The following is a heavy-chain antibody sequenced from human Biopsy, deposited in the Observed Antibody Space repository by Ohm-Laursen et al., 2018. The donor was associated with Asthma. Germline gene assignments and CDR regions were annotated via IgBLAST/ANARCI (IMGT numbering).Heavy chain of an antibody. D-gene: IGHD4-23*01. CDR1: GFSFSNFA. CDR3: ARAYGGSFFSGSFDI. V-gene: IGHV3-30*03. Sequence: SLRLSCAASGFSFSNFAIHWVRQAPGKGLEWVAYIAWDGINSYYADSVKGRFTISRDNSRNTLYLQKNSLRAEDTAVYYCARAYGGSFFSGSFDIWGQGTMVTVSS. J-gene: IGHJ3*02. CDR2: IAWDGINS.